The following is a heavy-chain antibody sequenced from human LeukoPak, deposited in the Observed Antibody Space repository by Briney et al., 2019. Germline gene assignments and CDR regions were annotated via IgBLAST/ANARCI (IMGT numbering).Heavy chain of an antibody. CDR2: ISGSADNT. Sequence: GGSLRLSCTASGFTLSSYAMSWVRQAPGEGLEWVSTISGSADNTNYAEAVKGRFTISRDNSKNTMYLQMYSLRAEDTAVYYCARSSSITYYGMDVWGRGTTVTVSS. V-gene: IGHV3-23*01. CDR3: ARSSSITYYGMDV. J-gene: IGHJ6*02. D-gene: IGHD2-2*01. CDR1: GFTLSSYA.